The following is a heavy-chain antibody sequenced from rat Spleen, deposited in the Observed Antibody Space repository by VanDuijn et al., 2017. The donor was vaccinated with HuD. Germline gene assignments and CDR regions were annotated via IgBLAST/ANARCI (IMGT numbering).Heavy chain of an antibody. CDR2: IRGNGNT. CDR3: TREFAY. Sequence: QVQLKESGPGLVQPSQTLSLTCTVSGFSLTSYHVSWVRQPPGKGLEWMGVIRGNGNTDYNSALKSRLSISRDTSKSQVFLKMSSLQTEDTATYFCTREFAYWGQGASVTVSS. CDR1: GFSLTSYH. V-gene: IGHV2-13*01. J-gene: IGHJ4*01.